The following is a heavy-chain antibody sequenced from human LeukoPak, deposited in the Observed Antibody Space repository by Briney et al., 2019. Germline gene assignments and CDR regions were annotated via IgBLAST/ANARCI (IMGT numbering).Heavy chain of an antibody. CDR3: STSPGDESDF. CDR2: IKSKTDGGTT. J-gene: IGHJ4*02. Sequence: GGSLRLSCAASGFTFINAWMTWVRQAPGKGLEWVGRIKSKTDGGTTDYAAPVKGRFSISRDDSKNTLYLQVNSLKTEDTAVYYCSTSPGDESDFWGQGTLVTVSS. D-gene: IGHD2-21*01. CDR1: GFTFINAW. V-gene: IGHV3-15*01.